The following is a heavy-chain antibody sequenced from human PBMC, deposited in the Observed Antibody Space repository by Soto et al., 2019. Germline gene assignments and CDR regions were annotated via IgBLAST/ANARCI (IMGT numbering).Heavy chain of an antibody. CDR2: IYSGGST. CDR3: ARSGSGSYQRPPDY. V-gene: IGHV3-53*02. Sequence: EVQLVETGGGLIQPGGSLRLSCAASGFTVSSNYMSWVRQAPGKGLEWVSVIYSGGSTYYADSVKGRFTISRDNSKNTLYLHMNSLRAEDTAVYYCARSGSGSYQRPPDYWGQGTLVTVSS. D-gene: IGHD3-10*01. CDR1: GFTVSSNY. J-gene: IGHJ4*02.